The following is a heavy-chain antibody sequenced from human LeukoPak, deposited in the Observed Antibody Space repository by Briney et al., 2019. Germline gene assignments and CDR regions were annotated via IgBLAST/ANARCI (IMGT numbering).Heavy chain of an antibody. CDR2: FYNSG. V-gene: IGHV4-31*03. D-gene: IGHD5-18*01. CDR3: ARDTGGGYSYGV. Sequence: PSQTLSLTCTVSGGSISSGDSYWSWIRQHPEKGLERIGYFYNSGYYNAPLTGRGTISVDTSKNQFSLEFRSVTPADTAVYYCARDTGGGYSYGVWGQGTLVTVSS. CDR1: GGSISSGDSY. J-gene: IGHJ4*02.